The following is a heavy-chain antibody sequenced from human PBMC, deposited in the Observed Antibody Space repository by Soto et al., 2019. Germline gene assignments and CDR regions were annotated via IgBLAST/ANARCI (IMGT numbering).Heavy chain of an antibody. CDR1: GFPFNKFW. J-gene: IGHJ6*02. CDR2: IRHDGTEE. D-gene: IGHD3-10*01. V-gene: IGHV3-7*03. CDR3: ARASPDEFFFFGLDV. Sequence: VQVVESGGGLVQPGGSLRVSCVGSGFPFNKFWMTWVRQVPGKGLVRVAMIRHDGTEESYGDSVKGRFTISRDNSKNSLYLQMTALRAEDTAVYYCARASPDEFFFFGLDVWGQGTTVTVSS.